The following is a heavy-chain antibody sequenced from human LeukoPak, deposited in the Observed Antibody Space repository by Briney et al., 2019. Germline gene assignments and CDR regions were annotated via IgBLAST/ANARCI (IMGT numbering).Heavy chain of an antibody. CDR3: ARVRSAYYDSPSDY. CDR1: GFTFSSYA. D-gene: IGHD3-22*01. CDR2: ISYDGSNK. V-gene: IGHV3-30-3*01. J-gene: IGHJ4*02. Sequence: GGSLRLSCAASGFTFSSYAMHWVRQAPGKGLEWVAVISYDGSNKYYADSVKGRFTISRDNSKSTLYLQMNSLRAEDTAVYYCARVRSAYYDSPSDYWGQGTLVTVSS.